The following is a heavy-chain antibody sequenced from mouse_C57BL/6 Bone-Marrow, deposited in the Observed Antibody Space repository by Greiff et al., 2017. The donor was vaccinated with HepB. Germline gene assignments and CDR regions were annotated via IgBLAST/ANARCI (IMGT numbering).Heavy chain of an antibody. Sequence: VQLQQSDAELVKPGASVKISCKVSGYTFTDHTIHWMKQRPEQGLEWIGYIYPRDGSTKYNQKFKDKATLTADKSSSTAYMQLSSLTYEDSAVYYCARISYYSNRPYYAMGYWGQGTSVTVSS. CDR1: GYTFTDHT. D-gene: IGHD2-5*01. J-gene: IGHJ4*01. CDR3: ARISYYSNRPYYAMGY. V-gene: IGHV1-78*01. CDR2: IYPRDGST.